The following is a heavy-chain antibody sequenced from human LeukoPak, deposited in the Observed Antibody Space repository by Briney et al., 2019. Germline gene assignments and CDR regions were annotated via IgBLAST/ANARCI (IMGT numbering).Heavy chain of an antibody. Sequence: SETLSLTCIVSGGSISSSSYYWGWIRQPPGKGLEWIGSIYYSGSTYYNPSLKSRVTISVDTSKNQFSLKLSSVTAADTAVYYCPRHNPIPRYDYVWGSYRDNAFDIWGQGTMVTVSS. CDR3: PRHNPIPRYDYVWGSYRDNAFDI. CDR2: IYYSGST. V-gene: IGHV4-39*01. CDR1: GGSISSSSYY. J-gene: IGHJ3*02. D-gene: IGHD3-16*02.